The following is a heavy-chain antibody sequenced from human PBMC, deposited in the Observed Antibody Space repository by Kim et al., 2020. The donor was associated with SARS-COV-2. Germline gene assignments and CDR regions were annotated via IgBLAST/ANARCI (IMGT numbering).Heavy chain of an antibody. CDR2: IFPLGETT. V-gene: IGHV3-23*01. J-gene: IGHJ4*02. Sequence: GGSLRLSCDASGFTFSNFAMSWVRQAQGKGLEWVASIFPLGETTHYADSAKGRFTLSRDNSRSTGNLQMNSLRDEDTAGHYCAKGHWQIEMALDSWGQGT. CDR1: GFTFSNFA. CDR3: AKGHWQIEMALDS. D-gene: IGHD2-21*01.